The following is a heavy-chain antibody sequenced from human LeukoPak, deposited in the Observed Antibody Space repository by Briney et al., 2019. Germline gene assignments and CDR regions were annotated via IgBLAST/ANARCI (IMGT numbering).Heavy chain of an antibody. J-gene: IGHJ4*02. CDR2: IYHSGST. CDR3: ARGFWDSSGYYFDY. CDR1: GGSISSGGYS. D-gene: IGHD3-22*01. V-gene: IGHV4-30-2*01. Sequence: PSQTLSLTCAVSGGSISSGGYSWSWIRQPPGKGLEWIGYIYHSGSTYYNPSLKSRVTISVDRSKNQFSLKLSSVTAADTAVYYCARGFWDSSGYYFDYWGQGTLVTVSS.